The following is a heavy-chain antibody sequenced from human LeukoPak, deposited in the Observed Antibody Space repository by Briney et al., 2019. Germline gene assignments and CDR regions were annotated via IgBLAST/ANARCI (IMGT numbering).Heavy chain of an antibody. V-gene: IGHV4-59*01. CDR3: ARDRPEYSSSSDAFDI. CDR2: IYYSGST. CDR1: GGSISSYY. D-gene: IGHD6-6*01. Sequence: SETLSLTCTVSGGSISSYYWSWIRQPPGKGLEWIGYIYYSGSTNYNPSLKSRVTISVDTSKNQFSLKLSSVTAADTAVYYCARDRPEYSSSSDAFDIWGQGTMVTASS. J-gene: IGHJ3*02.